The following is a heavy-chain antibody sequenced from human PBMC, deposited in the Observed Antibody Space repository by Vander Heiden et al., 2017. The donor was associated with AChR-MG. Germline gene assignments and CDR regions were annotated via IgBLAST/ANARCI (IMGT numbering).Heavy chain of an antibody. V-gene: IGHV4-59*01. CDR1: GGSISSYY. Sequence: QVQLQESGPGLVKPSETLSLTCTVSGGSISSYYWSWIRQPPGKGLEWIGYIYYSGSTNYNPSLKSRVTISVDTSKNQFSLKLSSVTAADTAVYYCARDRGYSYASNSQYYYYGMDVWGQGTTVTVSS. D-gene: IGHD5-18*01. CDR2: IYYSGST. CDR3: ARDRGYSYASNSQYYYYGMDV. J-gene: IGHJ6*02.